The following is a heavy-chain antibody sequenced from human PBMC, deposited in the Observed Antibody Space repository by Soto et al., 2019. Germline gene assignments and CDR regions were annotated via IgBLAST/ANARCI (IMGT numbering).Heavy chain of an antibody. D-gene: IGHD3-3*01. CDR3: ARGGGTILAPLP. CDR2: INTNSGAT. Sequence: QVQLMQSGAEMKKPGASVKVSCKASGYTFTGYFMHWVRQAPGQGLEWMGWINTNSGATKYAHKFQGRVTMTRDTSISTAYMELSGLTSDDTAAYFCARGGGTILAPLPWGQGTLVTVSS. J-gene: IGHJ5*02. V-gene: IGHV1-2*02. CDR1: GYTFTGYF.